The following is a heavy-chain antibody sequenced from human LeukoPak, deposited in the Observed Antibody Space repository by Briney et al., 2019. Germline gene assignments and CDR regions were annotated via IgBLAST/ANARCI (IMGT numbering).Heavy chain of an antibody. CDR2: ISGSGGNT. J-gene: IGHJ4*02. CDR3: AKPAKTDYADY. D-gene: IGHD1-14*01. Sequence: HPGGSLRLSCAASGFTFSSYSMNWVRQAPGKGLEWVSAISGSGGNTYYADSVKGRFTISRDNSKNTLYLQMNSLRAEDTALYYCAKPAKTDYADYWGQGTLVTVSS. V-gene: IGHV3-23*01. CDR1: GFTFSSYS.